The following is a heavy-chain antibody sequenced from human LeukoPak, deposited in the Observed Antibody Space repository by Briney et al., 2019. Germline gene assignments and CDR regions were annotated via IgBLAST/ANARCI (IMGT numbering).Heavy chain of an antibody. CDR2: IYHSGST. CDR1: GYSISSGYY. Sequence: KTSETLSLTCTVSGYSISSGYYWGWIRQPPGKGLEWIGSIYHSGSTYYNPSLKNRVTISVDTSKNQFSLKLSSVTAADTAVYYCAIPDYGDYGDYFDYWGQGTLVTVSS. CDR3: AIPDYGDYGDYFDY. D-gene: IGHD4-17*01. J-gene: IGHJ4*02. V-gene: IGHV4-38-2*02.